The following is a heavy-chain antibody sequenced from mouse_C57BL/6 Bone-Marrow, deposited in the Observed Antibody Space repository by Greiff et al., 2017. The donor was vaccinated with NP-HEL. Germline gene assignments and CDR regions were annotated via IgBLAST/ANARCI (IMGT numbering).Heavy chain of an antibody. D-gene: IGHD1-1*01. CDR1: GYTFTDYY. CDR2: IYPGSGNT. J-gene: IGHJ3*01. Sequence: QVQLKQSGAELVRPGASVKLSCKASGYTFTDYYINWVKQRPGQGLEWIARIYPGSGNTYYNEKFKGKATLTAEKSSSTAYMQLSSLTSEDSAVYFCARSRYYGSSSYWGQGTLVTVSA. V-gene: IGHV1-76*01. CDR3: ARSRYYGSSSY.